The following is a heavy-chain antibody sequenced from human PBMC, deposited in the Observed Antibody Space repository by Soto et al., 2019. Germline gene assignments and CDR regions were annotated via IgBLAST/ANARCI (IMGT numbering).Heavy chain of an antibody. J-gene: IGHJ4*02. CDR3: AKDQIGRGNYFDY. CDR2: ISGGGVGT. CDR1: GFTFSSYA. Sequence: EVQVLESGGGLVQPGGSLRLSCAASGFTFSSYAMTWVRQAPGKGLEWVSGISGGGVGTYYAESVKGRFTISRDNSKNTLYLQMNSLRAEDTAVYYCAKDQIGRGNYFDYWGQGTLVTVSS. V-gene: IGHV3-23*01. D-gene: IGHD1-26*01.